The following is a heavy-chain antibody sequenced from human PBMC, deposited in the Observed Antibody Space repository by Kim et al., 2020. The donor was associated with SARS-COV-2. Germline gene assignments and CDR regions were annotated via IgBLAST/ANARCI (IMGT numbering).Heavy chain of an antibody. V-gene: IGHV4-4*07. J-gene: IGHJ4*02. CDR3: ASSPYYYDSSGYPEFDY. Sequence: SETLSLTCTVSGGSISSYYWSWIRQPAGKGLEWIGRIYTSGSTNYNPSLKSRVTMSVDTSKNQFSLKLSSVTAADTAVYYCASSPYYYDSSGYPEFDYWGQGTLVTVSS. D-gene: IGHD3-22*01. CDR2: IYTSGST. CDR1: GGSISSYY.